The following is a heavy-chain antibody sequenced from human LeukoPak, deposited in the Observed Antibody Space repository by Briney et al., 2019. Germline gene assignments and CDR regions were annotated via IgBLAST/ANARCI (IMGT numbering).Heavy chain of an antibody. CDR2: TYYKSKWYN. J-gene: IGHJ4*02. D-gene: IGHD6-19*01. V-gene: IGHV6-1*01. CDR1: GDSVSSNSVA. CDR3: ARAVAGRLDY. Sequence: SQTLTLTCAISGDSVSSNSVAWNWIRQSLSRGLEWLGRTYYKSKWYNDYAVSVKSRITINPDTSKNQFSLQLNSVIPEDTAVYYCARAVAGRLDYWGQGTLVTVSS.